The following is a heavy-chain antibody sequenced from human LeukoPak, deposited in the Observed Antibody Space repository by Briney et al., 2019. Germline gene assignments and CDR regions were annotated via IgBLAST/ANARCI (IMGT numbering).Heavy chain of an antibody. J-gene: IGHJ3*02. CDR3: AKDAGVRGDYDAFDI. CDR1: GFTFDDYA. D-gene: IGHD3-10*01. Sequence: GGSLRLSFAASGFTFDDYAMHWVRQAPGKGLEWVSLISWDGGSTYYADSVKGRFTISRDNSKNSLYLQMNSLRAEDTALYYCAKDAGVRGDYDAFDIWGQGTMVTVSS. CDR2: ISWDGGST. V-gene: IGHV3-43D*03.